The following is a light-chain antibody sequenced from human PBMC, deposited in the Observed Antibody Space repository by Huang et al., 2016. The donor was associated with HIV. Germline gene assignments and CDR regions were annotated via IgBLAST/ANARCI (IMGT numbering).Light chain of an antibody. CDR1: QNIRGY. CDR2: TAS. V-gene: IGKV1-39*01. J-gene: IGKJ3*01. Sequence: DIQMTQSPSSVSASVGDRVTITCRASQNIRGYLNWYQVKPGQAPKLVVYTASSLHSGVPSRFSGSGSGTDFTLTISSLQPEDFATYYCQQSYSTPLFGPGTKVEIK. CDR3: QQSYSTPL.